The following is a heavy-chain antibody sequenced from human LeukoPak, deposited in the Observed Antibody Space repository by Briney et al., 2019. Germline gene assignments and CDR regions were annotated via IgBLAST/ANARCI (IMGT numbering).Heavy chain of an antibody. Sequence: PGGSLRLSCAASGFTFSSYWMHWVRQAPGKGLVWVSRINSDGSSTSYADSVKGRFTISRDNAKNTLYLQVNSLRAEDTAVYYCAREGGQSLAVAGTRDAFDIWGQGTMVTVSS. CDR1: GFTFSSYW. CDR2: INSDGSST. V-gene: IGHV3-74*01. J-gene: IGHJ3*02. D-gene: IGHD6-19*01. CDR3: AREGGQSLAVAGTRDAFDI.